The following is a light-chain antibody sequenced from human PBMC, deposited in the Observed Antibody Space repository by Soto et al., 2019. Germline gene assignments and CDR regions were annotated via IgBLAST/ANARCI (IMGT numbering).Light chain of an antibody. CDR1: SSDVGDYNY. CDR3: SSYTSSSTLYV. CDR2: DVS. J-gene: IGLJ1*01. V-gene: IGLV2-14*01. Sequence: QSALTQPASVPGSPGQSITISCTGTSSDVGDYNYVSWYQQHPGKAPKLMIYDVSNRPSGVSNRFSGSKSGNTASLTISGLQAEDEADYYCSSYTSSSTLYVFGTGTKSPS.